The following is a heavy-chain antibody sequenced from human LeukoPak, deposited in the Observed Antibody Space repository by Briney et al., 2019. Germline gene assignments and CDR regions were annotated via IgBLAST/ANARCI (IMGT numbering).Heavy chain of an antibody. J-gene: IGHJ4*02. D-gene: IGHD3-10*01. V-gene: IGHV3-21*01. CDR3: ARGVGYYGSQSYYFHY. CDR2: ISSSSSYI. Sequence: KTGGSLRLSCAASGFTFSSYSMNWVRQAPGKGLEWVSSISSSSSYIYYADSVKGRFTISRDNAKNSLDLQMNSLRAEDTAVYYCARGVGYYGSQSYYFHYWGQGTLVTVSS. CDR1: GFTFSSYS.